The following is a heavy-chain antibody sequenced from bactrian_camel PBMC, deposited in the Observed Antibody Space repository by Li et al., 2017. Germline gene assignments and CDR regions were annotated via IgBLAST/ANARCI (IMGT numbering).Heavy chain of an antibody. V-gene: IGHV3S9*01. D-gene: IGHD2*01. CDR3: TAAFGIGNSGGYCLGWPAAYFDY. CDR2: IDSEGST. CDR1: GYTASTYS. Sequence: QLVESGGGSVQAGGSLRLSCTASGYTASTYSCMAWFRQGPGKEREGVAVIDSEGSTKYADSVKGRFTISKDNAKNTLYLQMNSLKPEDTAMYYCTAAFGIGNSGGYCLGWPAAYFDYWGQGTQVTVS. J-gene: IGHJ6*01.